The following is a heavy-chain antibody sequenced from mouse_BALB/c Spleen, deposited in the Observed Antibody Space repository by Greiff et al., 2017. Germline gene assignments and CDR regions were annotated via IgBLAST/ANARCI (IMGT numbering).Heavy chain of an antibody. V-gene: IGHV5-9-4*01. Sequence: EVKLVESGGGLVKPGGSLKLSCAASGFTFSSYAMSWVRQSPEKRLEWVAEISSGGSYTYYPDTVTGRFTISRDNAKNTLYLEMSSLRSEDTAMYYCAREYYGSSSDYYAMDYWGQGTSVTVSS. D-gene: IGHD1-1*01. CDR3: AREYYGSSSDYYAMDY. CDR1: GFTFSSYA. J-gene: IGHJ4*01. CDR2: ISSGGSYT.